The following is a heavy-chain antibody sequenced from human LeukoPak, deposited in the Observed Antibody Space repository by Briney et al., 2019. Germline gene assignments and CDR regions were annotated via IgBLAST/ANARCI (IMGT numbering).Heavy chain of an antibody. V-gene: IGHV1-8*01. CDR2: MNPNSGNT. CDR3: ASCSGGSCYDPWFDP. Sequence: GASVKVSCKASGYTFTSYDINWVRQATGQGLEWMGWMNPNSGNTGYAQKFQGRVTMTRNTSISTAYMELSSLRSEDTAVYYCASCSGGSCYDPWFDPWGLGTLVTVSS. CDR1: GYTFTSYD. D-gene: IGHD2-15*01. J-gene: IGHJ5*02.